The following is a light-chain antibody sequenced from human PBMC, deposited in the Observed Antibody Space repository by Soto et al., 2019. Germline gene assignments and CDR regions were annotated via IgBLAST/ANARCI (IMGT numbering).Light chain of an antibody. J-gene: IGKJ1*01. Sequence: DIQMTQSPSSLSASVVDRVTITCRASQSISSYLNWYQQKPGKAPKLLIYKASSLESGVPSRFSGSGSGTEFTLTISSLQPDDFATYYCQQYNSYWTFGQGTKVDIK. CDR3: QQYNSYWT. CDR2: KAS. CDR1: QSISSY. V-gene: IGKV1-5*03.